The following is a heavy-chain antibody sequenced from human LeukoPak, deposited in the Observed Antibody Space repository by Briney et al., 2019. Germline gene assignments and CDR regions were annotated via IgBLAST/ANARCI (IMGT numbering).Heavy chain of an antibody. CDR2: INSDGSST. D-gene: IGHD3-22*01. CDR1: GFTFSSYW. Sequence: PGGSLRLSCAASGFTFSSYWMHWVRQAPGKGLVWVSRINSDGSSTSYADSVKGRFTISRDNAKNTLYLQMNSLRAEDTAVYYCARDNYDSSGYHWDYYYYYYMDVWGKGTTVTVSS. J-gene: IGHJ6*03. CDR3: ARDNYDSSGYHWDYYYYYYMDV. V-gene: IGHV3-74*01.